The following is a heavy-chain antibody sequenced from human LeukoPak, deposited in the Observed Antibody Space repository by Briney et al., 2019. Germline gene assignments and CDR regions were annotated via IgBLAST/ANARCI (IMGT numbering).Heavy chain of an antibody. CDR2: ISRSGSSI. CDR3: GRSDYYMDV. V-gene: IGHV3-11*01. Sequence: GSVRLSCAASGFTFSDYYMSWMRQAPGKGLEWVSYISRSGSSIYYAGTVQGRFTMSRDTANSTVYLHLNRVTAEDTAVYYCGRSDYYMDVWGKGTTVTVSS. CDR1: GFTFSDYY. J-gene: IGHJ6*03.